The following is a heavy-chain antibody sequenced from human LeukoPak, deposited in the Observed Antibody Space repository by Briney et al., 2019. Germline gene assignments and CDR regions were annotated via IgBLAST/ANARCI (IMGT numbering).Heavy chain of an antibody. CDR3: ARGPTRSRLVLPVDY. D-gene: IGHD6-19*01. J-gene: IGHJ4*02. CDR2: ISNSSSYI. V-gene: IGHV3-21*01. Sequence: KAGGSLRLPCAVSGFTFSSYSMNWVRHAPGKALEWVSSISNSSSYIYYADSVKARFPIYRDNPKNSLYLHLHSLRAADTAVYYCARGPTRSRLVLPVDYWGQGTLVTVSS. CDR1: GFTFSSYS.